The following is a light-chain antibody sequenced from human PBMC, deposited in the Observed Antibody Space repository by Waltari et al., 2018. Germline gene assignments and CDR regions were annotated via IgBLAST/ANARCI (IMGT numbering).Light chain of an antibody. V-gene: IGLV4-69*01. J-gene: IGLJ3*02. CDR1: SGHSSNV. CDR3: QTGGHGTWV. CDR2: VHRDGRH. Sequence: QLVLTQSPSASASLGASVNLTCTLSSGHSSNVIAWHQPQPEMGPRYLMKVHRDGRHSKGDKIPDRFSGSSSGAEHYLTISSLQSEDEADYYCQTGGHGTWVFGGGTKLTVL.